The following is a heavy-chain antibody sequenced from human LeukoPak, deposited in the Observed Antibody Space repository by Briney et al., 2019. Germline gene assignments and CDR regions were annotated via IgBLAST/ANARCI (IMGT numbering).Heavy chain of an antibody. CDR2: ISPYNGNT. CDR1: GYTFNTYG. CDR3: ARDVRGSSSYYYYFYYMDV. V-gene: IGHV1-18*01. D-gene: IGHD6-6*01. Sequence: ASVKVSCKPSGYTFNTYGITWVRQAPGQGLEWMGWISPYNGNTNYAQKFQGRVTMTTDTSTSTAYMELRSLRSEDTAVYYCARDVRGSSSYYYYFYYMDVWGKGITVTVSS. J-gene: IGHJ6*03.